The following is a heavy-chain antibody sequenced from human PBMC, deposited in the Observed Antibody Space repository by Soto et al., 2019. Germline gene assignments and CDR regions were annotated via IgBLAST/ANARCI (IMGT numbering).Heavy chain of an antibody. Sequence: SETLSLTCAVYGGSFNDYNWSWIRQPPGKGLEWIGQINHSGISNYNPSLKSRVTMSVDASKNQLSLTLTSVTAADTAVYYCARHQRFSYDSGIYYNTLFDHWGLGTLVTVSS. CDR3: ARHQRFSYDSGIYYNTLFDH. V-gene: IGHV4-34*01. CDR1: GGSFNDYN. D-gene: IGHD3-10*01. J-gene: IGHJ4*02. CDR2: INHSGIS.